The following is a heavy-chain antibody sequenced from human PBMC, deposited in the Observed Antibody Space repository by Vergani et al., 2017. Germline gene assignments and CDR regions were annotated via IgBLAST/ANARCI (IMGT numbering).Heavy chain of an antibody. CDR1: GYSFTSYW. V-gene: IGHV5-51*01. J-gene: IGHJ6*02. CDR2: IEPGDSDT. CDR3: ARQGCSSTSCYDPTNYGMDV. D-gene: IGHD2-2*01. Sequence: EVQLVQSGAEVKKPGESLKISCKGSGYSFTSYWIGWVRQMPGKGLEWMGIIEPGDSDTRYSTSFQGQVTISADKSISTAYLQWSSLKASDTAMYYCARQGCSSTSCYDPTNYGMDVWGQGTTVTVSS.